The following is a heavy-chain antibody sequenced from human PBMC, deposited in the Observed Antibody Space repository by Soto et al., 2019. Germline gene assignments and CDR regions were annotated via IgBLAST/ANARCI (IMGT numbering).Heavy chain of an antibody. Sequence: PGGSLRLSCAASGFTFSGYYMHWVRQAPGKGLEWVAVISYDGSTEYYADSVKGRFTISRDNSANRLFLQMNRLRPEDTAVYYCTKDDGYNDSTYYHYFGMDAWGEGTTVTVSS. CDR2: ISYDGSTE. J-gene: IGHJ6*02. D-gene: IGHD5-12*01. V-gene: IGHV3-30*18. CDR3: TKDDGYNDSTYYHYFGMDA. CDR1: GFTFSGYY.